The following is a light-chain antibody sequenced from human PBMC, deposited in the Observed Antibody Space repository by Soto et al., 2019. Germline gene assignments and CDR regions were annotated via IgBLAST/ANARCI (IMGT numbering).Light chain of an antibody. J-gene: IGKJ2*01. CDR2: GAS. V-gene: IGKV3-20*01. Sequence: EIVLTQSPGTLSLSPGERATLSCRASQSVSSSYLAWYQQKPGQAPRLLIYGASSRATGIPDRFSGSGFGTDFTLTISRLEPEEFAVYYCQQYGSSYTFGQGTELEIK. CDR3: QQYGSSYT. CDR1: QSVSSSY.